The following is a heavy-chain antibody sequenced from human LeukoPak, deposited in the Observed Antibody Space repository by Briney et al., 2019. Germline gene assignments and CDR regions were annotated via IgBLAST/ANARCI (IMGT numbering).Heavy chain of an antibody. D-gene: IGHD1-20*01. CDR1: GFTFSSYW. Sequence: GGSLRLSCAASGFTFSSYWMHWVRQAPGKGLVWVSRINSDGSSTTYADPVKGRFTISRDNSKNTLYLQMNSLRAEDTAVYYCARDQGVTGTTSRYFDYWGQGTLVTVSS. V-gene: IGHV3-74*01. CDR3: ARDQGVTGTTSRYFDY. J-gene: IGHJ4*02. CDR2: INSDGSST.